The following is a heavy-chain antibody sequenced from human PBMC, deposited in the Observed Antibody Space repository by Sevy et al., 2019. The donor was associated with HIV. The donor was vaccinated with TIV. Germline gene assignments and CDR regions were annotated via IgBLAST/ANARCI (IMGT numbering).Heavy chain of an antibody. CDR2: IYYSGST. Sequence: SETLSLTCTVSGGSISSSSYYWGWIRQPPGKGLEWIGSIYYSGSTYYNPSLKSRVTISVDTSKNQFSLKLSSVTAADTAVYYCARHASGKDDFWSGYWTQVYYYYYGMDVWGQRTTVTVSS. CDR1: GGSISSSSYY. D-gene: IGHD3-3*01. CDR3: ARHASGKDDFWSGYWTQVYYYYYGMDV. J-gene: IGHJ6*02. V-gene: IGHV4-39*01.